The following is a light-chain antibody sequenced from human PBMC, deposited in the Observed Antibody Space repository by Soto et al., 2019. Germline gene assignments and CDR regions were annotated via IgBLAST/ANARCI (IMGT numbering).Light chain of an antibody. V-gene: IGKV1-12*01. CDR3: QQLFDSPIT. CDR1: QGISSW. Sequence: IQMTQSPSSVSSSVGYIFTITWRASQGISSWLAWYQQKPGKAPKLLIYAASSLQSGVPSRFSATVSGTEFSLTITSLQPEDFATYYCQQLFDSPITFGQGTRLEIK. CDR2: AAS. J-gene: IGKJ5*01.